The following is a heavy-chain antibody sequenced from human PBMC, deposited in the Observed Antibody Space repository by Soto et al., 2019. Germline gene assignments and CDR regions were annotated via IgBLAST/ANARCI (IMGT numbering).Heavy chain of an antibody. CDR2: IIPTFGTA. D-gene: IGHD3-10*01. Sequence: QVQLVQSGAEVKKPGSSVRVSCKTSGGTFSGFVVNWVRQAPGQGLEWMGGIIPTFGTAKYAQKFQGRFNLTADELTDTAFLELSSLRFDDTAVYYCSNGPISTAGDFDFWGQGTLVTVSS. CDR3: SNGPISTAGDFDF. CDR1: GGTFSGFV. V-gene: IGHV1-69*01. J-gene: IGHJ4*02.